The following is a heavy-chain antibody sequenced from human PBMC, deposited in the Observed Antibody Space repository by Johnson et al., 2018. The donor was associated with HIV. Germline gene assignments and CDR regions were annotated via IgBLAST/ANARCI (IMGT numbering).Heavy chain of an antibody. CDR2: ISYHGGTK. Sequence: QVQLVESGGGVVRPGGSLRLSCAASGFTFDDYGMSWVRQAPGKGLEWVAVISYHGGTKYSADSVKGRFSISRDNSENTVYLQMNSLRAEDTALYYCAREGPTYYYDSTKGVFDIWGQGTMVTVSS. J-gene: IGHJ3*02. CDR1: GFTFDDYG. D-gene: IGHD3-22*01. CDR3: AREGPTYYYDSTKGVFDI. V-gene: IGHV3-30*03.